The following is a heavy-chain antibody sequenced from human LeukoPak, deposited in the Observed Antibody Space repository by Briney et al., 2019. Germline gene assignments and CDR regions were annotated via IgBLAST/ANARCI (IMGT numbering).Heavy chain of an antibody. D-gene: IGHD2-15*01. J-gene: IGHJ3*02. CDR2: IYYSGST. CDR1: GGSISSSSYY. Sequence: SETLSLTCTVSGGSISSSSYYWGWIRQPPGKGLEWLGSIYYSGSTYYNPSLKSRVTISVDTSKNQFSLKLSSVTAADTAVYYCASGGGAFDIWGQGTMVTVSS. V-gene: IGHV4-39*01. CDR3: ASGGGAFDI.